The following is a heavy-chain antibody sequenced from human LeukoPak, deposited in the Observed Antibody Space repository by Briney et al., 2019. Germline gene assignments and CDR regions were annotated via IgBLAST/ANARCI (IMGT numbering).Heavy chain of an antibody. CDR1: GGSISSSPYY. D-gene: IGHD5-18*01. CDR2: IYYSGTT. Sequence: PSETLSLTCTVSGGSISSSPYYWGWIRQPPGKGLEWIGSIYYSGTTHYNPSLESRVTISVDTSKNQFSLKLASVTAADTAIYYCAKGAGGFSYYNWFDPWGQGTLVTVSS. CDR3: AKGAGGFSYYNWFDP. V-gene: IGHV4-39*07. J-gene: IGHJ5*02.